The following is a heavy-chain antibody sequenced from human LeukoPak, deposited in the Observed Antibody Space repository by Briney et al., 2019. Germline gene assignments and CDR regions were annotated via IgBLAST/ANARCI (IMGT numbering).Heavy chain of an antibody. CDR3: ARGGGFSYGLAY. J-gene: IGHJ4*02. CDR1: GFTVSNNY. D-gene: IGHD5-18*01. V-gene: IGHV3-53*01. CDR2: IYSDGST. Sequence: GGSLRLSCAASGFTVSNNYMNWVRQAPGKGLEWVSLIYSDGSTSYADSVKGRFTISRDNSKNTLYLQMNSLRAEDTAVYYCARGGGFSYGLAYWGQGILVTVSS.